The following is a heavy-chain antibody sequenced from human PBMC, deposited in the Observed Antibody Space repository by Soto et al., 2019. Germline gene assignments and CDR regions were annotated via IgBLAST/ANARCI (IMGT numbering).Heavy chain of an antibody. CDR2: ISGSGGSK. V-gene: IGHV3-23*01. D-gene: IGHD2-8*01. Sequence: EVQLLESGGGLVQPGGSLRLSCAASGFTFRSYAMSWVRQAPGKGLEWVSAISGSGGSKYYADSVKGRFTISRDNSKNTLYLQMYSRRAEGTAVYYCAKDGDGYCTTGLCCQRYFDLWGRGTLGTVSS. CDR3: AKDGDGYCTTGLCCQRYFDL. CDR1: GFTFRSYA. J-gene: IGHJ2*01.